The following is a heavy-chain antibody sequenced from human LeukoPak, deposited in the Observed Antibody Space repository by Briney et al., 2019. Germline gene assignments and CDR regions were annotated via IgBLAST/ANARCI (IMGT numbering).Heavy chain of an antibody. J-gene: IGHJ6*02. CDR2: ISGSGGST. V-gene: IGHV3-23*01. CDR1: GFTFSSYA. D-gene: IGHD3-3*01. CDR3: ARDTGSSGYFQRGYYYGMDV. Sequence: GGSLRLSCAASGFTFSSYAMSWVRQAPGKGLEWVSAISGSGGSTYYADSVKGRFTISRDNSKNTLYLQMNSLRAEDTAVYYCARDTGSSGYFQRGYYYGMDVWGQGTTVTVSS.